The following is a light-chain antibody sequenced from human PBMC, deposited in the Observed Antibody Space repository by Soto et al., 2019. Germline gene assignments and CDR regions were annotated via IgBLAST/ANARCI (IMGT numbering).Light chain of an antibody. CDR1: SSDVGGYNY. V-gene: IGLV2-8*01. CDR3: SSYAASNNVI. J-gene: IGLJ2*01. Sequence: QYALTQPPSASGSPGQSVTISCTGTSSDVGGYNYVSWYQQYPGKAPKLMIYDVNRRPSGVPDRFSGSKSGNTASLTVSGLQAEDEADYYCSSYAASNNVIFGGGTKLTVL. CDR2: DVN.